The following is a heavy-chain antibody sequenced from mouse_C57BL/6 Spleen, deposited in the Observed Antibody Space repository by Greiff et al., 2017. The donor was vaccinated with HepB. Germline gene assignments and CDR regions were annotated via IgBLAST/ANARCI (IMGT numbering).Heavy chain of an antibody. CDR2: ISYDGSN. J-gene: IGHJ4*01. CDR1: GYSITSGYY. Sequence: VQLKESGPGLVKPSQSLSLTCSVTGYSITSGYYWNWIRQFPGNKLEWMGYISYDGSNNYNPSLKNRISITRDTSKNQFFLKLNSVTTEDTATYYCARERVYSYGYAMDYWGQGTSVTVSS. D-gene: IGHD2-12*01. V-gene: IGHV3-6*01. CDR3: ARERVYSYGYAMDY.